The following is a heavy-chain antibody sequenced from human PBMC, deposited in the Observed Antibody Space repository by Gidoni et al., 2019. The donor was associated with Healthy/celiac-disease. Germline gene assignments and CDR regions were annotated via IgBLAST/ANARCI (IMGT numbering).Heavy chain of an antibody. CDR3: ASTTVVTGSSAFDI. CDR1: GGTFSSYT. CDR2: IIPILGIA. V-gene: IGHV1-69*02. J-gene: IGHJ3*02. Sequence: QVQLVQSGAEVKKPGSSVKVSCKASGGTFSSYTISWVRQAPGQGLEWMGRIIPILGIANYTQKFQGRVTITADKSTSTAYMELSSLRSEDTAVYYCASTTVVTGSSAFDIWGQGTMVTVSS. D-gene: IGHD4-17*01.